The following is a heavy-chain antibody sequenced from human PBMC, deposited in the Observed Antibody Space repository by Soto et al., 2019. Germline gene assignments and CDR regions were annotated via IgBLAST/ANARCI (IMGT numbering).Heavy chain of an antibody. V-gene: IGHV4-4*02. J-gene: IGHJ4*02. Sequence: PSETLSLTCAVSSGSINSNNWWSWVRQPPGKGLEWIGEIHHGGSTNYNLSLKSRITISLDRPKNQFSLKLSSVTAADTAVYYCARGDYFYFGSGSYFDYWGQGTLVTVSS. CDR2: IHHGGST. D-gene: IGHD3-10*01. CDR3: ARGDYFYFGSGSYFDY. CDR1: SGSINSNNW.